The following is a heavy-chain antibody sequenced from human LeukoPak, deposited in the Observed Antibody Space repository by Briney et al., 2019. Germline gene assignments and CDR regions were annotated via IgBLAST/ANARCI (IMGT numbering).Heavy chain of an antibody. V-gene: IGHV4-59*12. J-gene: IGHJ5*02. CDR2: IYYSGST. D-gene: IGHD3-22*01. CDR1: GGSISNYY. Sequence: SETLSLTCTVSGGSISNYYWSWIRQPPGKGLEWIGYIYYSGSTYYNPSLKSRVTISVDTSKNQFSLKLSSVTAADTAVYYCARGEAYYYDTYNWFDPWGQGTLVTVSS. CDR3: ARGEAYYYDTYNWFDP.